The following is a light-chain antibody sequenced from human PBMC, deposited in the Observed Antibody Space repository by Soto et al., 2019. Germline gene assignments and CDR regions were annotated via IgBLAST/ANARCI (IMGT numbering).Light chain of an antibody. V-gene: IGKV3-11*01. J-gene: IGKJ4*01. CDR2: DAS. CDR1: QSISEF. Sequence: EIVLTQSPGTLSLSPGERATLSCRASQSISEFLAWYQQKPGQAPRLLIYDASNRATGTPARFSGSGSGTDFTLTISSLEAEDFALYYCQQRSKWPVTVGGGTKVDIK. CDR3: QQRSKWPVT.